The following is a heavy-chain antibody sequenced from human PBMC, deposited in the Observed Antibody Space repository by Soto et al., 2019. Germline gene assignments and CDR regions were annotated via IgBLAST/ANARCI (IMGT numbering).Heavy chain of an antibody. Sequence: QFQLVQSGAEVKKPGASVKVSCKASGYNFTRFGISWVRQAPGHGLEWMGWMGAHSGHTRQAQKFQGRLTMTTDASMNTAYNDLRNLTSDHPAPYYRGRKGPPPAQEDYYQFNGMDVWGQGTTVIVSS. J-gene: IGHJ6*02. CDR1: GYNFTRFG. CDR3: GRKGPPPAQEDYYQFNGMDV. V-gene: IGHV1-18*01. CDR2: MGAHSGHT.